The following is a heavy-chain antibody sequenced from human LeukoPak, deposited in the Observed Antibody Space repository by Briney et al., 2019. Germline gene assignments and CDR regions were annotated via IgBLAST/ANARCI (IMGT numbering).Heavy chain of an antibody. J-gene: IGHJ4*02. CDR1: GFTFSSYA. Sequence: GGSLRLSCAASGFTFSSYAMSWVRQAPGKGLEWVSAISGSGGSTYYADSVKGRFTISRDNSKNTLNLQMNSLRAEDTAVYYCAKRRTREYYFDYWGQGTLVTVSS. CDR3: AKRRTREYYFDY. D-gene: IGHD3-10*01. CDR2: ISGSGGST. V-gene: IGHV3-23*01.